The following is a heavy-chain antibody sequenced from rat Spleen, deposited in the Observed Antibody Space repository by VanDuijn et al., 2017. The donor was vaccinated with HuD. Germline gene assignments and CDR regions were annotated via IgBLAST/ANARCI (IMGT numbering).Heavy chain of an antibody. J-gene: IGHJ3*01. CDR1: GFTFSDYY. V-gene: IGHV5-29*01. D-gene: IGHD1-9*01. CDR3: ARHPTYYGFDGDWFAY. Sequence: EVQLVESDGGLVQPGRSLKLSCAASGFTFSDYYMAWVRQAPTKGLEWVATISYDGSSTYYRDSVKGRFTISRDNAKSTLYLQMDSLRSEDTATYYCARHPTYYGFDGDWFAYWGQGTLVTVSS. CDR2: ISYDGSST.